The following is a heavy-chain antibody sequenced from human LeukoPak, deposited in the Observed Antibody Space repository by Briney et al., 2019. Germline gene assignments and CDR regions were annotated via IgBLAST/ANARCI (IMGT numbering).Heavy chain of an antibody. Sequence: ASVKVSCKASGGTFSSYAISWVRQAPGQGLEWMGWINPNSGDTNYAQKFQGRVSMTRDTSISTAYMELSSLRSDDTAVYYCASADTGSYYGLVDDWGQGTLVTVSS. J-gene: IGHJ4*02. CDR2: INPNSGDT. CDR3: ASADTGSYYGLVDD. V-gene: IGHV1-2*02. D-gene: IGHD1-26*01. CDR1: GGTFSSYA.